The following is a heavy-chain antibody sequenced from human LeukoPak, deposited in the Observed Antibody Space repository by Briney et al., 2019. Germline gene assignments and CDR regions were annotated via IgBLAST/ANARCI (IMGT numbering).Heavy chain of an antibody. J-gene: IGHJ4*02. V-gene: IGHV4-61*02. CDR2: IYTSGST. CDR1: GGSISSGSYY. CDR3: ARVSSSYYDSSGYYYLDY. Sequence: SETLSLTCTVSGGSISSGSYYWSWIRQPAGKGLEWIGRIYTSGSTNYNPSLKSRVTMSVDTSKNQFSLKLSSVTAADTAVYYCARVSSSYYDSSGYYYLDYWGQGTLVTVSS. D-gene: IGHD3-22*01.